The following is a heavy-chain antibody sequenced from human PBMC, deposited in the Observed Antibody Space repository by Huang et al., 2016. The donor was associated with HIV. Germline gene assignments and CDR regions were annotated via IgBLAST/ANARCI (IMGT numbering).Heavy chain of an antibody. CDR1: GFTFSDYT. Sequence: EVQLVESGGGLVKPGGSLRLSCVASGFTFSDYTMNWVRQAPGKGLEWVSSLSSGNSYRHYADSVKGRFTIFRDNAKNSRFLQMSSLGAQDTAVYFCVRGDYYATYFNYYAMDVWGHGTTVTVSS. V-gene: IGHV3-21*01. J-gene: IGHJ6*02. D-gene: IGHD1-26*01. CDR3: VRGDYYATYFNYYAMDV. CDR2: LSSGNSYR.